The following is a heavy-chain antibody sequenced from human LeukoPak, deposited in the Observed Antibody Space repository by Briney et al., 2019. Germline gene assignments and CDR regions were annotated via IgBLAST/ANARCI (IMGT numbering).Heavy chain of an antibody. CDR1: GFTFSSYA. V-gene: IGHV3-23*01. Sequence: PGGSLRLSCAASGFTFSSYAMSWVRQAPGKGLEWVSSVSSSGDTTYYADSVKGRFTISRDNSKDTLYLQMNSLRAEDTAVYYCARTLSGSYRDYWGQGTLVTVSS. CDR3: ARTLSGSYRDY. CDR2: VSSSGDTT. D-gene: IGHD1-26*01. J-gene: IGHJ4*02.